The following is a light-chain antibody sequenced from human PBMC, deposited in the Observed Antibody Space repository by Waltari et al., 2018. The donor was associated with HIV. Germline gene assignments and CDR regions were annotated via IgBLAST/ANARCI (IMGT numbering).Light chain of an antibody. V-gene: IGLV2-23*01. CDR3: CSYAGSSTSWV. J-gene: IGLJ3*02. CDR2: EGS. CDR1: SSDVGRYNL. Sequence: QSALTQPASVSGSPGQSITISCTGTSSDVGRYNLVSWYQQHPGKAPKLMIYEGSQRPSGVSNRFSGSKSGNTASLTISGLQAEDEADYYCCSYAGSSTSWVFGGGTKLTVL.